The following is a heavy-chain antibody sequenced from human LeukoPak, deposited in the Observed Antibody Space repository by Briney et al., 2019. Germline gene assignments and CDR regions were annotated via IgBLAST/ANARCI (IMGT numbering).Heavy chain of an antibody. CDR2: ISYDGSNK. V-gene: IGHV3-30*18. Sequence: GRSLRLSCAASGFTFSSYGMHWVRQAPGKGLEWVAVISYDGSNKYYADSVKGRFTISRDNSKNTLYLQMNSLRAEDTAVYYCAKGSAWRGTTMDVWGQGTTVTVSS. D-gene: IGHD1-1*01. J-gene: IGHJ6*02. CDR3: AKGSAWRGTTMDV. CDR1: GFTFSSYG.